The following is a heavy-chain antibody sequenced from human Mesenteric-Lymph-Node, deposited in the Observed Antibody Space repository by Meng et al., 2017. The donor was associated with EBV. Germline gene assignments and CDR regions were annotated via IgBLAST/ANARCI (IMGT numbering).Heavy chain of an antibody. Sequence: QGPSQDAGPGLVKPSETLSLTWAVYGESFSGFYWSWVRQAPGKGLEWIGEMNNGGTSNYNPSLESRVTISVDPSKNQFSLNLRSVTAADTAVYYCARVKPSIWFGELFYYFDYWGPGILVTVSS. CDR1: GESFSGFY. J-gene: IGHJ4*02. CDR2: MNNGGTS. V-gene: IGHV4-34*01. CDR3: ARVKPSIWFGELFYYFDY. D-gene: IGHD3-10*01.